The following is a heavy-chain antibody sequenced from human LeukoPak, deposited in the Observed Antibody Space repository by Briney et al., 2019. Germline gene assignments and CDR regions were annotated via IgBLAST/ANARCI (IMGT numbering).Heavy chain of an antibody. D-gene: IGHD6-6*01. V-gene: IGHV1-24*01. CDR2: FDPEDGET. CDR3: ARVVGSVAATYYFDY. Sequence: ASVKVSCKVSGYTLTDLSMHWVRQAPGKGLEWMGGFDPEDGETIYAQKFQGRVTMTEDTSTDTAYMELSSLRSEDTAVYYCARVVGSVAATYYFDYWGQGTLVTVSS. CDR1: GYTLTDLS. J-gene: IGHJ4*02.